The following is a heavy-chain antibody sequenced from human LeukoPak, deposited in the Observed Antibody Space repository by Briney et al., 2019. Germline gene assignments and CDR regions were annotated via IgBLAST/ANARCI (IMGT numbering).Heavy chain of an antibody. V-gene: IGHV3-74*01. CDR2: INSGGSGT. J-gene: IGHJ4*02. D-gene: IGHD7-27*01. CDR1: GFAFSSNW. Sequence: PGGSLRLSCAASGFAFSSNWMHWVRQTPGKGLVWVSRINSGGSGTSYADSVEGRFTISRDNAKNTLYLQMNSLKGEDTAVYNCATSLGPLAEYWGRGTLVTVSS. CDR3: ATSLGPLAEY.